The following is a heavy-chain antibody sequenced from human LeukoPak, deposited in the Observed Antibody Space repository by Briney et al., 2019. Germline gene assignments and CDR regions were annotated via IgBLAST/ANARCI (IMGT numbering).Heavy chain of an antibody. V-gene: IGHV4-39*01. D-gene: IGHD3-22*01. CDR2: IYYSGSS. CDR1: GGSLSSSSYY. J-gene: IGHJ4*02. Sequence: PSETLSLTCTVSGGSLSSSSYYWGWIRQPPGKGLEWIGSIYYSGSSYYNPSLKSRVTISVDTSKNKFSLKLSSVTAADTAVYYCARDGGYYYDSSGYYWGQGTLVTVSS. CDR3: ARDGGYYYDSSGYY.